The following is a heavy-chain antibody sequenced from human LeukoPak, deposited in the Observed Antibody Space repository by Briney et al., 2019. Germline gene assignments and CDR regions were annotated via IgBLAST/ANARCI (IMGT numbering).Heavy chain of an antibody. CDR2: INGDGGST. V-gene: IGHV3-74*01. D-gene: IGHD5-18*01. CDR1: GFTFSSYW. CDR3: ARDRATAMFDY. Sequence: GGSLRLSCAASGFTFSSYWMHWVRQAPGKGLVWVSRINGDGGSTTYADSVKGRFTISRDNAKNTLYLQMNSLRAEDTAVYYCARDRATAMFDYWAQGTLVTVSS. J-gene: IGHJ4*02.